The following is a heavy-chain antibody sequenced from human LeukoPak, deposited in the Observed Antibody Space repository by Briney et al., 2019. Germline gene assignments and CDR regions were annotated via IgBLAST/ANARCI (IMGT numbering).Heavy chain of an antibody. CDR1: GGSISSYY. CDR3: ARGAQKQQLFDY. CDR2: IYYSGST. D-gene: IGHD6-13*01. Sequence: SETLSLTCTVSGGSISSYYWSWIRQPPGKGLEWIGYIYYSGSTNYNPSLKSRVTISVDTSKNQFSLKLSSVTAADTAVYYCARGAQKQQLFDYWGQETLVTVSS. V-gene: IGHV4-59*12. J-gene: IGHJ4*02.